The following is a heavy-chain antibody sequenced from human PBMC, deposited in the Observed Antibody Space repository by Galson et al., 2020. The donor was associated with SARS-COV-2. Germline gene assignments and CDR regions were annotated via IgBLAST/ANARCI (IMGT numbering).Heavy chain of an antibody. CDR1: GFTFSSYW. D-gene: IGHD3-22*01. J-gene: IGHJ5*02. CDR2: IEQDGSGK. Sequence: GSLRPSCAASGFTFSSYWMSWVRPPPGKGLEWVANIEQDGSGKYYVASVKGRFTISRDNAKNSLYLQMNSLRAEDTAVYYCARATYYYDSSGLATRWFDPWGQGTLVTVSS. CDR3: ARATYYYDSSGLATRWFDP. V-gene: IGHV3-7*04.